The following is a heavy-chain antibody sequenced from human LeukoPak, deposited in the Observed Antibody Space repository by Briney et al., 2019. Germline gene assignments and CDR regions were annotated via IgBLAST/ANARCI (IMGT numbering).Heavy chain of an antibody. D-gene: IGHD5-12*01. CDR1: GFTFSSYA. Sequence: GGSLRLPCAASGFTFSSYAMTWVRQAPGKGLEWVSTISGNGGSTYYADSVKGRLTISRDNSKNTLYLQMNSLRVEDTAVYYCVKVIVTTSEKGGAFHIWGQGTMVTVSS. CDR3: VKVIVTTSEKGGAFHI. V-gene: IGHV3-23*01. CDR2: ISGNGGST. J-gene: IGHJ3*02.